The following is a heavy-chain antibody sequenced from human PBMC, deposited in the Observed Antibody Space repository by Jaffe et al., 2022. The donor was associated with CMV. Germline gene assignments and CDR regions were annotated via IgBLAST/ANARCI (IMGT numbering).Heavy chain of an antibody. J-gene: IGHJ5*02. CDR3: ARQPPGIAAAIGWFDP. CDR1: GYSFTSYW. D-gene: IGHD6-13*01. CDR2: IDPSDSYT. Sequence: EVQLVQSGAEVKKPGESLRISCKGSGYSFTSYWISWVRQMPGKGLEWMGRIDPSDSYTNYSPSFQGHVTISADKSISTAYLQWSSLKASDTAMYYCARQPPGIAAAIGWFDPWGQGTLVTVSS. V-gene: IGHV5-10-1*03.